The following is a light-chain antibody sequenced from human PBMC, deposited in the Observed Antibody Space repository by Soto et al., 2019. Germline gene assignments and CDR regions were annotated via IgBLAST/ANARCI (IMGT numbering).Light chain of an antibody. J-gene: IGKJ1*01. CDR3: QQYNGYPWT. V-gene: IGKV1-5*01. Sequence: DIQMTQSPSTLSASVGDRVTITCRASRRISSWLAWYQQQPGKAPKLLVYDASTLQSGVPSRSSGNGSGTEFTLTISRLQPEDLATYFCQQYNGYPWTFGQGTRVGIK. CDR2: DAS. CDR1: RRISSW.